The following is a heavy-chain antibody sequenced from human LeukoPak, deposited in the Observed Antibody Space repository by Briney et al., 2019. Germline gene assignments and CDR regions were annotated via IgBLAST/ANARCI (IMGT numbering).Heavy chain of an antibody. CDR3: ARDYGVYDYEGVFDY. V-gene: IGHV4-39*07. CDR2: VYDSGST. CDR1: GGSISSSNHF. D-gene: IGHD5/OR15-5a*01. J-gene: IGHJ4*02. Sequence: SETLSLTCTVSGGSISSSNHFWGWIRQPPGKGLEWLASVYDSGSTYYNPSPESRVRISVDTSKNQFSLRVNSVTAADTAIYYCARDYGVYDYEGVFDYWGQGTLVSVSS.